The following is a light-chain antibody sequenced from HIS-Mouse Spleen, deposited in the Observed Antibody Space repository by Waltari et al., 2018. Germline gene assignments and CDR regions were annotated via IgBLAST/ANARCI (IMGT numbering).Light chain of an antibody. J-gene: IGLJ2*01. CDR1: SSDVGSYNL. V-gene: IGLV2-23*03. CDR2: EGS. Sequence: QSALTQPASVSGSPGQSITIPCPGTSSDVGSYNLFPWYQQHPGKAPKLMIYEGSKRPSGVSNRFSGSKSGNTASLTISGLQAEDEADYYCCSYAGSSTFVVFGGGTKLTVL. CDR3: CSYAGSSTFVV.